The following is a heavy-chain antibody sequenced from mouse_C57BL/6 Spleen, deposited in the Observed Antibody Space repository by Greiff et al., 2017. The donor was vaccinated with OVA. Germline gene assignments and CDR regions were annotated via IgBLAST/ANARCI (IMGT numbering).Heavy chain of an antibody. D-gene: IGHD3-2*01. V-gene: IGHV1-59*01. CDR3: ARKRQLEDAMDY. J-gene: IGHJ4*01. CDR1: GYTFTSYW. CDR2: IDPSDSYT. Sequence: VQLQQSGAELVRPGTSVKLSCKASGYTFTSYWMHWVKQRPGQGLEWIGVIDPSDSYTNYNQKFKGKATLTVDTSSSTAYMQLSSLTSEDSAVYYCARKRQLEDAMDYWGQGTSVTVSS.